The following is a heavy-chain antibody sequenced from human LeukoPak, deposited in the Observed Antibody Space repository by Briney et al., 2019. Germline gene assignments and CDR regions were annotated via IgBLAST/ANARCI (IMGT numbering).Heavy chain of an antibody. J-gene: IGHJ6*03. CDR2: ISATGYTT. Sequence: GESLRLSCAASGLTFSNYAMSWVRQAPGKGLGWVSVISATGYTTYYADFVKGRFTISRDNSKNTLYLQMNSLSPEDTAVYYCAKDRYYNSIEFYMDVWGKGTTVTASS. V-gene: IGHV3-23*01. D-gene: IGHD3-22*01. CDR1: GLTFSNYA. CDR3: AKDRYYNSIEFYMDV.